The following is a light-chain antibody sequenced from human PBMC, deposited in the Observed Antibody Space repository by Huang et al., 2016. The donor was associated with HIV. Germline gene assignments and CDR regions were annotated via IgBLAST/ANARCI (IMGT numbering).Light chain of an antibody. J-gene: IGKJ1*01. V-gene: IGKV3-11*01. CDR1: QSIGSY. CDR2: DAS. CDR3: QQRNNWPPWT. Sequence: EIVLTQSPATLSLSPGGGATLSCRASQSIGSYLAWYQQRPGQAPRFLIYDASVRATGIPAGFSGRVSGTDCTLTISSLVPEEFAVYYCQQRNNWPPWTFGQGTKVELK.